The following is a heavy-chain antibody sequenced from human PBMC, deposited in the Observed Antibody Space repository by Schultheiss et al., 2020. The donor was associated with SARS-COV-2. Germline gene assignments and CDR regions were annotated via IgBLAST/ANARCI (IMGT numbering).Heavy chain of an antibody. CDR3: AREGSSVGGTDY. CDR1: GYTFTGYY. J-gene: IGHJ4*02. CDR2: INPNSGGT. Sequence: ASVKVSCKASGYTFTGYYMHWVRQAPGQGLEWMGWINPNSGGTNYAQKFQGRVTMTRDTSIGTAYMGLSSLRSEDTAVYYCAREGSSVGGTDYWGQGTLVTVSS. D-gene: IGHD1-1*01. V-gene: IGHV1-2*02.